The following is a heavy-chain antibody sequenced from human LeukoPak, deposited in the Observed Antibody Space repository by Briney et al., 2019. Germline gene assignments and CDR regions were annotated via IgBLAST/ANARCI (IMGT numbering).Heavy chain of an antibody. CDR3: AIDFHHGSGSYYFDY. Sequence: TGGSLRLSCAASGFTFSTFDMNWVRQAPGKGLEWVSYISSGSSTIYYADSVKGRFTISRDNAKNSLYLQMNSLRAEDTAVYYCAIDFHHGSGSYYFDYWGQGTLVAVSS. D-gene: IGHD3-10*01. CDR2: ISSGSSTI. J-gene: IGHJ4*02. CDR1: GFTFSTFD. V-gene: IGHV3-48*04.